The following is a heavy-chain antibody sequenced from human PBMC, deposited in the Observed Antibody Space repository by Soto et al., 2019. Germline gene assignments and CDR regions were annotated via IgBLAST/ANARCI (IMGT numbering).Heavy chain of an antibody. CDR2: IGTAGDT. J-gene: IGHJ6*02. D-gene: IGHD2-15*01. V-gene: IGHV3-13*01. CDR1: GFTFSSYD. CDR3: ARGIVLYGMDV. Sequence: GGSLRLSCAASGFTFSSYDMHWVRQATGKGLEWVSAIGTAGDTYYPGSVKGRFTISRENAKNSLYLQMNSLRAGDTAVYYCARGIVLYGMDVWGQGTTVTVSS.